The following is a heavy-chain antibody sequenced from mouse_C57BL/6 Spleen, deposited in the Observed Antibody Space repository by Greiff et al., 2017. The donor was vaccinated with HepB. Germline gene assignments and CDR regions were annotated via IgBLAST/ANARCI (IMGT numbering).Heavy chain of an antibody. CDR2: ISDGGSYT. CDR1: GFTFSSYA. D-gene: IGHD2-4*01. Sequence: EVKLVESGGGLVKPGGSLKLSSAASGFTFSSYAMSWVRQTPEKRLEWVATISDGGSYTYYPDNVKGRFTISRDNAKNNLYLQMSHLKSEDTAMYYCARDPLYDYDAAWFAYWGQGTLVTVSA. V-gene: IGHV5-4*01. CDR3: ARDPLYDYDAAWFAY. J-gene: IGHJ3*01.